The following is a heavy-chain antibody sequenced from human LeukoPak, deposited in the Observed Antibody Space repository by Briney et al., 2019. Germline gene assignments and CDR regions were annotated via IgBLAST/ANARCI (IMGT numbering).Heavy chain of an antibody. V-gene: IGHV1-18*01. J-gene: IGHJ3*02. CDR1: GYTLTTYC. D-gene: IGHD2-15*01. Sequence: ASLKLSCHPSGYTLTTYCISWVGQAPPQGLAWMGGVRAYNGNTNYAQKLQGRVTMSTDTSANAAYMELGSLRSDDTAVYYSARGLLSARARDAFDIWGQGTMVTVSS. CDR2: VRAYNGNT. CDR3: ARGLLSARARDAFDI.